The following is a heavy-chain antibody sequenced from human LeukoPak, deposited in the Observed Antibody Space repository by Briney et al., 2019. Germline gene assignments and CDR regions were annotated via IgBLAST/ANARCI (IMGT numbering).Heavy chain of an antibody. D-gene: IGHD6-13*01. CDR3: RSSHSSSWYDW. CDR1: GDSLSSSHTYY. J-gene: IGHJ4*02. V-gene: IGHV4-39*07. Sequence: PSETLSLTCSVSGDSLSSSHTYYWGWIRQPPGKGLEWIGSSYFRGSTYSSPSLRSRVVISVDTSKNQFSLKLNSVTAADTAVYYCRSSHSSSWYDWWGQGTLVTVTS. CDR2: SYFRGST.